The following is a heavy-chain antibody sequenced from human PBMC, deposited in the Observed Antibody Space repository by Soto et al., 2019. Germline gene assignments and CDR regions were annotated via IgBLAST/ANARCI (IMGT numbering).Heavy chain of an antibody. J-gene: IGHJ6*02. Sequence: SETLSLTCAVSGGSISSGGYSWSWIRQPPGKGLEWIGYIYHSGSTYYNPSLKSRVTISVDRSKNQFSLKLSSVTAADTAVYYCARDSSSYYYYYGMDVWGQGTTVTVSS. CDR2: IYHSGST. V-gene: IGHV4-30-2*01. D-gene: IGHD6-6*01. CDR1: GGSISSGGYS. CDR3: ARDSSSYYYYYGMDV.